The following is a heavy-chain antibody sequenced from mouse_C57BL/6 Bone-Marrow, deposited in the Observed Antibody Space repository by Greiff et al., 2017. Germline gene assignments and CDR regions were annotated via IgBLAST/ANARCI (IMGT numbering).Heavy chain of an antibody. D-gene: IGHD1-1*01. CDR3: AVYGSSYGGAMDY. J-gene: IGHJ4*01. Sequence: VQLKESGPVLVKPGASVKMSCKASGYTFTDYYMNWVKQSHGKSLEWIGVINPYNGGTSYNQKFKGKATLTVDKSSSTAYMELNSLTSEDSAVYYCAVYGSSYGGAMDYWGQGTSVTVSS. CDR2: INPYNGGT. V-gene: IGHV1-19*01. CDR1: GYTFTDYY.